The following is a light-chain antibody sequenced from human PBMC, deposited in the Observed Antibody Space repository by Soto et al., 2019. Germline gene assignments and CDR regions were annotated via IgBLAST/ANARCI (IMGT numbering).Light chain of an antibody. V-gene: IGKV3D-20*02. Sequence: EIVLTQSPGTLSLSPWERATLSCRASQSVSSSYLAWYQQKPGQAPRLLIYDGSNRATGIPARFSGSGSGTDFTLTISSLEPEDFAVYYCQQRSDWPPITFGQGTRLEIK. CDR1: QSVSSSY. CDR3: QQRSDWPPIT. CDR2: DGS. J-gene: IGKJ5*01.